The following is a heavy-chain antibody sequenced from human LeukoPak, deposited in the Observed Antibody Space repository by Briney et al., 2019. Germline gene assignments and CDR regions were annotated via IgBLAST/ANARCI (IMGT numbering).Heavy chain of an antibody. Sequence: SETLSLTCTVSGGSISSGDYYWSWIRQPPGKGLEWIGYIYYSGSTYYNPSLKSRVTISVDTSNNQFSLKLSSVSAADTAVYYCARGFRDYYDSPYYFDYWGQGTLVTVSP. D-gene: IGHD3-22*01. CDR3: ARGFRDYYDSPYYFDY. CDR2: IYYSGST. V-gene: IGHV4-30-4*01. J-gene: IGHJ4*02. CDR1: GGSISSGDYY.